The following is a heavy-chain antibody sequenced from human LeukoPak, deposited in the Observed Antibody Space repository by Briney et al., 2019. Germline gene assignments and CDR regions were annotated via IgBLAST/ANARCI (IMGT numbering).Heavy chain of an antibody. CDR2: IIPIFGTA. V-gene: IGHV1-69*05. D-gene: IGHD1-26*01. Sequence: ASVKVSCKASGGTFSSYAISWVRQAPGQGLEWMGRIIPIFGTANYAQKFQGRVTITTDESTSTAYMELSSLRSEDTAVYYCARMVGANSFDYWGQGTLVTVSS. CDR3: ARMVGANSFDY. CDR1: GGTFSSYA. J-gene: IGHJ4*02.